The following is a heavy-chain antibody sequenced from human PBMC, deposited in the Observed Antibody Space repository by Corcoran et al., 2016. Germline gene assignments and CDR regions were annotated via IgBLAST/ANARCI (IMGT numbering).Heavy chain of an antibody. V-gene: IGHV1-2*02. J-gene: IGHJ4*02. CDR1: GYTFTGYY. CDR3: ARGVGNYGDHEAFDY. D-gene: IGHD4-17*01. CDR2: INPNSGGT. Sequence: QVQLVQSGAEVKKPGASVKVSCKASGYTFTGYYMHWVRQAPGQGIEWMGWINPNSGGTNYAQKFQGRVTMTRDTSISTAYMELSRLRSDDTAVYYCARGVGNYGDHEAFDYWGQGTLVTVSS.